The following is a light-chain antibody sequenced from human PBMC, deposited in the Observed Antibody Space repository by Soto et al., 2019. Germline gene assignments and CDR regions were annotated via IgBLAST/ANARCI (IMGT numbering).Light chain of an antibody. CDR1: QTISSW. CDR2: KAS. V-gene: IGKV1-5*03. CDR3: QQYETFSGT. Sequence: DIQMTQSPSTLSGSVGDRVTITCRASQTISSWLAWYQQKPGTAPKLLIYKASTLESGVPSRFSGSGSGTDFTLTISSLQPDDFATYYCQQYETFSGTFGPGTKVDIK. J-gene: IGKJ1*01.